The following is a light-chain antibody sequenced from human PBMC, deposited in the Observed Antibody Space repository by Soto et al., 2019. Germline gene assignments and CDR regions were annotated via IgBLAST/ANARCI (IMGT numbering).Light chain of an antibody. CDR2: DAS. V-gene: IGKV3-11*01. J-gene: IGKJ5*01. CDR3: QQRSNWPIT. CDR1: QSVSSD. Sequence: DIVLTQSQGTLSLSPGESSPLSYRARQSVSSDIAWYQHKPGQAPRLLIYDASNRATGIPARCSGSGSGTDFTLTISSLEPEDFAVYYCQQRSNWPITCGQGTRLEN.